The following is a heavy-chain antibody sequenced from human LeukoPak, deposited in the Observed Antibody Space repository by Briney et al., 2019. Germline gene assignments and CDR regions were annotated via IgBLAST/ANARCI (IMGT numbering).Heavy chain of an antibody. CDR1: GLTGSHNY. Sequence: GGSLRLSCAASGLTGSHNYVSWVRQAPGKGLEWVTAIHTSGDTCYADSVKGRFTISRDTSKNTLYLQINSLRVEDTAVYYCIVFGDSNHWGQGTLVTVSS. CDR3: IVFGDSNH. D-gene: IGHD4-17*01. CDR2: IHTSGDT. J-gene: IGHJ5*02. V-gene: IGHV3-53*01.